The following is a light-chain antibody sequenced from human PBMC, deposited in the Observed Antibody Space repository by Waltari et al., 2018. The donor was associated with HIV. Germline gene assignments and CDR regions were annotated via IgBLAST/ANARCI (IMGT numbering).Light chain of an antibody. J-gene: IGLJ3*02. CDR1: TLSRSS. Sequence: SSALTQDPAVSVALCQTVRISCQGDTLSRSSANWYHQKPGQAPVLVLSGDDNRPSGIPDRFSGSRSGNMASLTITGAQAEDEADYYCQSRDSSGDRLVFGGGTKVTVL. V-gene: IGLV3-19*01. CDR3: QSRDSSGDRLV. CDR2: GDD.